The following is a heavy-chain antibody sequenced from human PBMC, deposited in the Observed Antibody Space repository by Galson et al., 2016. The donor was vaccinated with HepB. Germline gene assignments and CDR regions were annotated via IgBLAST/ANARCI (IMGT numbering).Heavy chain of an antibody. CDR1: GGSISSSTNY. CDR3: ARHAQPYSTSSPFDY. CDR2: IYYSGST. D-gene: IGHD6-6*01. V-gene: IGHV4-39*01. Sequence: LSLTCSVSGGSISSSTNYWAWIRQPPGKGLEWIGNIYYSGSTYYNPSLKSRVTISVDTYKNQFSLKLSSVTAADTAVYCCARHAQPYSTSSPFDYWGQGTLVTVSS. J-gene: IGHJ4*02.